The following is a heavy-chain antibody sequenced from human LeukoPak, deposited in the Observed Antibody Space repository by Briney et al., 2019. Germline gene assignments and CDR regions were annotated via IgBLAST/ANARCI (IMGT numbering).Heavy chain of an antibody. CDR3: ARTYIVGATNFDL. Sequence: SVKGRFIISRDNSKNTLYLQMNSLRAEATAIYYCARTYIVGATNFDLWGQGTLVTVSS. V-gene: IGHV3-30*01. J-gene: IGHJ4*02. D-gene: IGHD1-26*01.